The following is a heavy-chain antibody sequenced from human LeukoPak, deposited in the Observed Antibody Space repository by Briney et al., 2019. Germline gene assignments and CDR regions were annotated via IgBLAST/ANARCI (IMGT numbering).Heavy chain of an antibody. Sequence: SQTLSLTCAISGDRVSSNSAAWIWIRQSPSRGLEWLGRTYYRSKWHNSYALSVKSRITINADTSKNHFSLQLNSVTPEDTAVYYCARGYSGMIDQWGQGTLVTVSS. CDR1: GDRVSSNSAA. CDR3: ARGYSGMIDQ. CDR2: TYYRSKWHN. V-gene: IGHV6-1*01. D-gene: IGHD2-15*01. J-gene: IGHJ4*02.